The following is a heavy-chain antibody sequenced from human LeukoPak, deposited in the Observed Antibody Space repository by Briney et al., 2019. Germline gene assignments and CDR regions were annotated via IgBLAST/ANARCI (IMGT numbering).Heavy chain of an antibody. V-gene: IGHV1-69*05. D-gene: IGHD2-2*01. J-gene: IGHJ4*02. CDR3: AREGYRVVPALDY. CDR2: IIPIFGTA. Sequence: ASVKVSCKASGGTFSSYAISWVRQAPGQGLEWMGGIIPIFGTANYAQKFQGRVTITTDESTSTAYMELSSLRSEDTAVYYCAREGYRVVPALDYWGQGTLVTVSS. CDR1: GGTFSSYA.